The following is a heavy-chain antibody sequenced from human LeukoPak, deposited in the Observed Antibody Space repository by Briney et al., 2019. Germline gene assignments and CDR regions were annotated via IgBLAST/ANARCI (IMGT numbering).Heavy chain of an antibody. CDR1: GFTFSRYW. CDR2: INSDGSAT. J-gene: IGHJ4*02. CDR3: ARDYGG. Sequence: GGSLRLSCKASGFTFSRYWMHWVRQAPGKGLVWVSRINSDGSATTYADSVRGRFSISRDNAKNTVYLQMNSLRGGDTAVYYCARDYGGWGEGTLVTVSP. V-gene: IGHV3-74*01. D-gene: IGHD4/OR15-4a*01.